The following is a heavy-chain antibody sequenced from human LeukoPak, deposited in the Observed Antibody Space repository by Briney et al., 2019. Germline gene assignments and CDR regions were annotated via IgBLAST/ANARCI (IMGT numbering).Heavy chain of an antibody. V-gene: IGHV1-2*04. CDR1: GYTFTGYY. CDR3: ARYCGGDWGWFDP. J-gene: IGHJ5*02. D-gene: IGHD2-21*02. CDR2: INPNSGGT. Sequence: ASVKVSCKASGYTFTGYYMHWVRQAPGQGLEWMGWINPNSGGTNYAQKFQGWVTMTRDTSISTAYMELSRLRSDDTAVYCCARYCGGDWGWFDPWGQGTLVTVSS.